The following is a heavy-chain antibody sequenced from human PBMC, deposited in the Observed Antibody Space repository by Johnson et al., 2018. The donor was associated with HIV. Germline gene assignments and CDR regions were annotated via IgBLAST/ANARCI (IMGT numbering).Heavy chain of an antibody. CDR1: GFTFDDYA. D-gene: IGHD6-19*01. CDR3: ARAVYSSAWAPGGAFES. CDR2: ISWNSDGRST. V-gene: IGHV3-9*01. Sequence: VQLVESGGGLVQPGRSLRLSCAASGFTFDDYAMHWVRQAPGKGLEWVSGISWNSDGRSTSYADSVKGRFIISRDNAKNTVYLQMNSRRVEDTAVYYCARAVYSSAWAPGGAFESWGQGTMVTVSS. J-gene: IGHJ3*02.